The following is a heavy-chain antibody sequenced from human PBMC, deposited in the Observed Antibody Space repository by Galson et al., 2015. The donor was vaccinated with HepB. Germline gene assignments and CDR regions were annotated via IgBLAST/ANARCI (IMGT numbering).Heavy chain of an antibody. CDR3: ARGRKNGFDV. CDR1: GFTVSSNY. J-gene: IGHJ3*01. Sequence: LRLSCAASGFTVSSNYMSWVRQAPGKGLEWVSIIYSGGITHYADSVKGRFTISRDISKNTLYLQMNSLRAEDTAMYYCARGRKNGFDVWGQGTLVTVSS. CDR2: IYSGGIT. V-gene: IGHV3-53*01.